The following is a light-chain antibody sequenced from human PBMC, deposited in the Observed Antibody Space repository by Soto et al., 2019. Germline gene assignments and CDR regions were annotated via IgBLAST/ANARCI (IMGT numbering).Light chain of an antibody. CDR1: ISDVGGYDY. J-gene: IGLJ1*01. V-gene: IGLV2-14*01. Sequence: QSALTQPASVSGSPGQSITISCTGTISDVGGYDYVSWYQQHPGKAPKLMIYDVSNRPSGVSNRFSGSKSGNTASLTISGLQADDEAEYYCSSYTTSSTYVFGTGTKVTVL. CDR2: DVS. CDR3: SSYTTSSTYV.